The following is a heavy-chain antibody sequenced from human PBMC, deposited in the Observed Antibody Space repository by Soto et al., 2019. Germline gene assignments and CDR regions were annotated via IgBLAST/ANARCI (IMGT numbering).Heavy chain of an antibody. D-gene: IGHD2-21*01. J-gene: IGHJ6*02. CDR3: AASCVGCGGFNYYGMDV. CDR1: GGSISSGGYY. V-gene: IGHV4-31*03. CDR2: INYSGST. Sequence: QVQLQESGPGLVKPSQTLSLTCTVSGGSISSGGYYWSWIRQHPGKGLEWIGYINYSGSTYYNPSLNSRVTIAVDTSKNQFSLKLSSVTAADTAVYYCAASCVGCGGFNYYGMDVWGQGTTVTVSS.